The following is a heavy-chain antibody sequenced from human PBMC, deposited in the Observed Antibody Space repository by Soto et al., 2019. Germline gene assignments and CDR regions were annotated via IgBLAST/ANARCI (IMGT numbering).Heavy chain of an antibody. CDR2: ISAYNGNT. CDR3: ARSDRAMVRGVIIGSY. Sequence: QVQRVQSGAEVKKPGAAVKVSYKASGYTFTSYGISWVRQAPGQGLEWMGWISAYNGNTNYAQKLQGRVTMTTDTSTSTAYMELRSLRSDDTAVYYCARSDRAMVRGVIIGSYWGQGTLVTVSS. V-gene: IGHV1-18*01. J-gene: IGHJ4*02. CDR1: GYTFTSYG. D-gene: IGHD3-10*01.